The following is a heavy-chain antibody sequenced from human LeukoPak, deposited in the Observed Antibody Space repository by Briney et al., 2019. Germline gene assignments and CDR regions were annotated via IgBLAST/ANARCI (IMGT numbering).Heavy chain of an antibody. CDR2: IRYDGSNE. J-gene: IGHJ4*02. D-gene: IGHD4-17*01. CDR1: GFTFSSYG. V-gene: IGHV3-30*02. Sequence: GGSLRLSCAASGFTFSSYGMHWVRQAPGKGLEWVTFIRYDGSNEYYADSVKGRFTVSRDNSKNSLYLQMDSLTADDTAVYFCACLRGPSDYWGQGTLVTVSS. CDR3: ACLRGPSDY.